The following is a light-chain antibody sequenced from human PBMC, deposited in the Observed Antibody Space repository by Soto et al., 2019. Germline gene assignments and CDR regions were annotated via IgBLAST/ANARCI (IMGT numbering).Light chain of an antibody. CDR3: QTWGTGIYWV. CDR2: LNSDGSH. J-gene: IGLJ3*02. CDR1: SGHSSYA. Sequence: QSVLTQSPSVSASLGASVKLTCTLSSGHSSYAIAWHQQQPEKGPRYLMKLNSDGSHSKGDGIPDRFSGSSSGAERYLTISSLQSEDEADYYCQTWGTGIYWVFGGGTKLTVL. V-gene: IGLV4-69*01.